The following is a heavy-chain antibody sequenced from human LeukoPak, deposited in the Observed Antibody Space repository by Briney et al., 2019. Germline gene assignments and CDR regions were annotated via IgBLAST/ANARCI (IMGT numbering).Heavy chain of an antibody. Sequence: ASVKVSCKASGYTFTSYYMHWVRQAPGQGLEWMGIINPSGGSTSYAQKFQGRVTMTRDTSTSTVYMELSSLRSEDTAVYYCARGQVLQHCSDGSCYHLDSWGQGTLVTVSS. J-gene: IGHJ4*02. CDR1: GYTFTSYY. CDR3: ARGQVLQHCSDGSCYHLDS. CDR2: INPSGGST. V-gene: IGHV1-46*01. D-gene: IGHD2-15*01.